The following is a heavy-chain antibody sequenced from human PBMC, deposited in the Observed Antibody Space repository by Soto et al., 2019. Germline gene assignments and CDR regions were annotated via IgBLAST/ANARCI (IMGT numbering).Heavy chain of an antibody. J-gene: IGHJ4*02. V-gene: IGHV4-31*03. Sequence: SETLSLTCTVSGGSISSGGYYWSWIRQHPGKGLEWIGYIYYSGSTYYNPSLKSRVTISVDTSKNQFSLKLSSVTAADTAVYYCARGLRSPHGAPHIDYWGQGTLVSVS. CDR1: GGSISSGGYY. CDR3: ARGLRSPHGAPHIDY. CDR2: IYYSGST. D-gene: IGHD3-10*01.